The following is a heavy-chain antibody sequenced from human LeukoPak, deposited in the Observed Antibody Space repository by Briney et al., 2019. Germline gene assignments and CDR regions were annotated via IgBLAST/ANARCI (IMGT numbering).Heavy chain of an antibody. CDR1: GFTFSTYN. CDR3: ARDLGARDYGDNSGSGY. D-gene: IGHD4/OR15-4a*01. V-gene: IGHV3-48*01. CDR2: ISSSSSTI. J-gene: IGHJ4*02. Sequence: GGSLRLSCAGSGFTFSTYNMNWVRQAPGKGLEWVSYISSSSSTIYYADSVKGRFTISRDNAKNSLYLQMNSLRAEDTAVYYCARDLGARDYGDNSGSGYWGQGTLVTVSS.